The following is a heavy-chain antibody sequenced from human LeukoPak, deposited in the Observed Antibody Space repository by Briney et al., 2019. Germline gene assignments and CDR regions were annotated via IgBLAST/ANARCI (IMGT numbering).Heavy chain of an antibody. CDR3: ARDITIFGVVIPYFDY. CDR2: ISSSSSYI. V-gene: IGHV3-21*01. Sequence: GGSLRLSCAASGFTFSSYSMNWVRQAPGKGLEWVSSISSSSSYIYYADSVKGRFTISRDNAKNSLYLQMNSLRAEDTAVYYCARDITIFGVVIPYFDYWGQGTLVTVSS. D-gene: IGHD3-3*01. CDR1: GFTFSSYS. J-gene: IGHJ4*02.